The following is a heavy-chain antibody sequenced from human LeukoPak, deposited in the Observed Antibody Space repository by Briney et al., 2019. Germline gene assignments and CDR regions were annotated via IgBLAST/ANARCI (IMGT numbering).Heavy chain of an antibody. J-gene: IGHJ5*02. V-gene: IGHV4-59*08. CDR1: GGSISSYY. CDR2: IYYSGST. CDR3: ARLGLCVFGSGPITTWSDP. D-gene: IGHD3-3*01. Sequence: PSETLSLTCTVSGGSISSYYWSWIRQPPGKGLEWIGYIYYSGSTNYNPSLKSRVTISVDTSKNQFSLKLSSVTAADTAVYYCARLGLCVFGSGPITTWSDPWGQGTLVTVSS.